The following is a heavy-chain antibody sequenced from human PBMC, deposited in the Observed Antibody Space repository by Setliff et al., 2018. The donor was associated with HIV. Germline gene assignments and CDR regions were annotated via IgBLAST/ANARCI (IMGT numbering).Heavy chain of an antibody. V-gene: IGHV4-59*13. J-gene: IGHJ3*02. CDR2: IYHSGST. D-gene: IGHD2-15*01. CDR3: ARFPLLHKNAFDI. Sequence: PSETLSLTCTVSGGSISSNYWSWMRQPPGKGLEWIGHIYHSGSTNYNPPLKSRVTISVDTSRNQFSLNLSSVTAADTAVYYCARFPLLHKNAFDIWGQGTMVTVSS. CDR1: GGSISSNY.